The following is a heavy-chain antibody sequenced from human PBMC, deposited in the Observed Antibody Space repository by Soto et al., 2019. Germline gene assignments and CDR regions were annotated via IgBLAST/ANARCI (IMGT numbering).Heavy chain of an antibody. CDR1: GYSFTNYW. J-gene: IGHJ5*02. D-gene: IGHD2-15*01. CDR3: ARLTVDSHKYLGYCSGGSCYHFDP. Sequence: GESLKISCNSSGYSFTNYWIGWVRQMPWKGLEWMGIIYPGDSDIRYSPSFQGQVTISADKSIGTAYLQWSSLKASDTAIYYCARLTVDSHKYLGYCSGGSCYHFDPWGQGTLVTVSS. CDR2: IYPGDSDI. V-gene: IGHV5-51*01.